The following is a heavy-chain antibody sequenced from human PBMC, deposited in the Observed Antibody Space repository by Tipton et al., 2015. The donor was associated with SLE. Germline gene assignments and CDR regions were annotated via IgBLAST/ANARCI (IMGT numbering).Heavy chain of an antibody. CDR1: GFSFNSHA. CDR3: AAERVPCASACYWANGWFDL. V-gene: IGHV3-23*01. J-gene: IGHJ5*02. Sequence: SLRLSCAASGFSFNSHAMTWVRQAPGKGLEWVSVISGHRGVTTYYADSVKGRSTISRDNSKNTLYLQMNSLRVEDTALYYCAAERVPCASACYWANGWFDLWGRGTPVPVSS. D-gene: IGHD2-21*01. CDR2: ISGHRGVTT.